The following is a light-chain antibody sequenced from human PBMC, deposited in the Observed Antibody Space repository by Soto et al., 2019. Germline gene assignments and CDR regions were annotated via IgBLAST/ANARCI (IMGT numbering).Light chain of an antibody. Sequence: DIQMTQSPSSLSASVGDRVTITCQASQDISDYLNWYHQKPGKAPKFLIYDASYLETGVPSRFRGSGSGTDFTFTISLRQPEYIGTYYCQQYQSLPFTFGPGTTVDIK. CDR2: DAS. V-gene: IGKV1-33*01. J-gene: IGKJ3*01. CDR3: QQYQSLPFT. CDR1: QDISDY.